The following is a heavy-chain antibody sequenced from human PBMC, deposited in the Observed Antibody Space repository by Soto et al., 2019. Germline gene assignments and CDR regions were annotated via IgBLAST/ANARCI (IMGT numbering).Heavy chain of an antibody. CDR3: AREEIGSSWGLRPNQYYNDMDV. D-gene: IGHD6-13*01. CDR2: IDPSATYS. V-gene: IGHV5-10-1*01. Sequence: EVQLVQSGVEVKKPVESLRISCQGYVYIFTNYWIIWVRQMPGKILELMGRIDPSATYSNYSPSFQGHVTISADKSISTAYLQWSSLKASDTAMYYCAREEIGSSWGLRPNQYYNDMDVWGKGTTVTVSS. J-gene: IGHJ6*04. CDR1: VYIFTNYW.